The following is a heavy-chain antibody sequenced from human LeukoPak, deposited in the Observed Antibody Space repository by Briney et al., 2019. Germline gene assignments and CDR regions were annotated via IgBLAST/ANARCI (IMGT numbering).Heavy chain of an antibody. D-gene: IGHD6-19*01. Sequence: GGSLRLSCAASGFIFSSNAVNWVRQAPGKGLEWVAVISYDGSNRYYADSVKGRFTISRDNSKNTLYLQINSLRPEDTAVYYCARTYRGWYRRDAFYLWGPGTMVTVSS. CDR3: ARTYRGWYRRDAFYL. CDR2: ISYDGSNR. CDR1: GFIFSSNA. V-gene: IGHV3-30-3*01. J-gene: IGHJ3*01.